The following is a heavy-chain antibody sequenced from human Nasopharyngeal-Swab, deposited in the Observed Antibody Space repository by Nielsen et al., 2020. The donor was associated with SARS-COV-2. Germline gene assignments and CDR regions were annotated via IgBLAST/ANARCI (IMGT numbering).Heavy chain of an antibody. D-gene: IGHD6-13*01. J-gene: IGHJ4*02. Sequence: SETLSLTCTVSGYSISSGYYWGWIRQPPGKGLEWIGRIYHSGSTYYNPSLKSRVTISVDTSKNQFSLKPSSVTAADTAVYYCARDSGYSSSWYSRDYYFDYWGQGTLVTVSS. V-gene: IGHV4-38-2*02. CDR2: IYHSGST. CDR3: ARDSGYSSSWYSRDYYFDY. CDR1: GYSISSGYY.